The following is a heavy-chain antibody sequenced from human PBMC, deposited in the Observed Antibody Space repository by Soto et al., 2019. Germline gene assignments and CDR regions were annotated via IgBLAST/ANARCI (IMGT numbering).Heavy chain of an antibody. Sequence: QVQLVQSGAEVQKPGSSVKVSCKASGGTFSSYTISWVRQAPGQGLEWMGRIIPILGIANYAQKFQGRVTITADKSTSTAYMELSSLRSEDTAVYYCARDLMECSGGSCYSTTNDYWGQGTLVTVSS. CDR1: GGTFSSYT. CDR2: IIPILGIA. CDR3: ARDLMECSGGSCYSTTNDY. J-gene: IGHJ4*02. D-gene: IGHD2-15*01. V-gene: IGHV1-69*08.